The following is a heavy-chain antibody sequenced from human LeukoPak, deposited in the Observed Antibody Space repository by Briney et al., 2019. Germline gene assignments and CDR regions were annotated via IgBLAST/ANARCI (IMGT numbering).Heavy chain of an antibody. Sequence: GGSLRLSCAASGLTFSSYAMGWVRQAPGKGLEWVSYISSGSGTIYYAVSVKGRFTISRDNSKNTLYLHVNSLRAEDTAVYYCAKCNYYDSSAYPFDYWGQGTLVTVSS. D-gene: IGHD3-22*01. J-gene: IGHJ4*02. CDR2: ISSGSGTI. CDR3: AKCNYYDSSAYPFDY. CDR1: GLTFSSYA. V-gene: IGHV3-23*01.